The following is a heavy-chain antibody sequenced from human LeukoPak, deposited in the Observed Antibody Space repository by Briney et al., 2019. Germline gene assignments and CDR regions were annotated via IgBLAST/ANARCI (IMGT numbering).Heavy chain of an antibody. Sequence: PGGSLRLSCAASGFTFSSYAMSWVRQAPGKGLEWVSAISGSGGSTYYADSVKGRFTISRDNSKNTLYLQMNSLRGEDTAVYYCAKDIHDSSGYSPCYWGQGTLVTVSS. V-gene: IGHV3-23*01. J-gene: IGHJ4*02. CDR2: ISGSGGST. D-gene: IGHD3-22*01. CDR3: AKDIHDSSGYSPCY. CDR1: GFTFSSYA.